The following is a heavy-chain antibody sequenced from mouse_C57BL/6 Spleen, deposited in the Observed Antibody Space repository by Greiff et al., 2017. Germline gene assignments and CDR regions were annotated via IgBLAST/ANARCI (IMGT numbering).Heavy chain of an antibody. J-gene: IGHJ2*01. CDR2: IWTGGGT. CDR1: GFSFTSYA. Sequence: VHLVESGPGLVAPSQCLSITCTASGFSFTSYAISWVRQPPGKGLEWLGVIWTGGGTNYNSALKSRLSISKDNAKSQVFLKMNSLQTDDTARYYCARNYFDYWGQGTTLTVSS. CDR3: ARNYFDY. V-gene: IGHV2-9-1*01.